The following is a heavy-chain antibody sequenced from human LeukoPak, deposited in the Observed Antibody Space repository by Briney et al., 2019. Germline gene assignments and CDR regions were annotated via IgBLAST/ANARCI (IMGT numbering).Heavy chain of an antibody. J-gene: IGHJ4*02. CDR3: SYDHFDY. Sequence: PGGSLRLSCAASGFTPSSFYMEWVRQAPGKGLEWVSRIKGDGSHTTYADSVKGRFTISRDNPKNTLYLQMNYLRVEDTAVYYCSYDHFDYWSRGTLVTVSS. CDR2: IKGDGSHT. V-gene: IGHV3-74*01. D-gene: IGHD2-21*01. CDR1: GFTPSSFY.